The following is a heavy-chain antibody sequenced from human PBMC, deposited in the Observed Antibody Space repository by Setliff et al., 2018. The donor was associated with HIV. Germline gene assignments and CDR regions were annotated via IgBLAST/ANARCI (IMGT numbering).Heavy chain of an antibody. D-gene: IGHD1-26*01. CDR2: ISYSGSAI. Sequence: GGSLSLSCAASGFTVSSNYMSWVRQAPGKGLEWVAYISYSGSAIHYADSVKGRFTISRDNAKNSLYLQMNSLRDEDTAVYYCARDRVVGATLDHLDLWGQGTMVTVSS. CDR1: GFTVSSNY. J-gene: IGHJ3*01. CDR3: ARDRVVGATLDHLDL. V-gene: IGHV3-11*04.